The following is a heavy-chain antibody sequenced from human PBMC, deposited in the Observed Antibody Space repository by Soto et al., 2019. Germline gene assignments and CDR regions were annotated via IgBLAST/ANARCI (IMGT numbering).Heavy chain of an antibody. CDR1: GYTFSNYS. J-gene: IGHJ4*02. Sequence: GASVKVSCKASGYTFSNYSIHWVRQAPGQRLEWMGWINAGNGNTKSSQKFQGRVTITRDTSASTAYMELSSLRSEDTAVYYCASGSPPTFAYWGQGTLVTVSS. CDR3: ASGSPPTFAY. V-gene: IGHV1-3*01. CDR2: INAGNGNT. D-gene: IGHD1-26*01.